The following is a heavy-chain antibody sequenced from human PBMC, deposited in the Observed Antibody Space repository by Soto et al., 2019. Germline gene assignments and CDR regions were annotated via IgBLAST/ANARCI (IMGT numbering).Heavy chain of an antibody. J-gene: IGHJ3*02. CDR1: GGSISSSNW. Sequence: SETLSLTCAVSGGSISSSNWWSWVRQPPGKGLEWIGEIYHSGSTNYNPSLKSRVTISLDKSKNQFSLNLSSVTAADTAVYYCARDWGGYDYRGAFDIWGQGTMVTVSS. V-gene: IGHV4-4*02. CDR3: ARDWGGYDYRGAFDI. CDR2: IYHSGST. D-gene: IGHD5-12*01.